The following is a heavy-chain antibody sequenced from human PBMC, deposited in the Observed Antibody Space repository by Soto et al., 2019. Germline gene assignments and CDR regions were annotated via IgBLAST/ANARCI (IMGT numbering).Heavy chain of an antibody. CDR1: GFNFGDYA. V-gene: IGHV3-9*01. CDR2: LNWNSVTP. J-gene: IGHJ4*02. Sequence: GGSLRLSCAASGFNFGDYAMHSVRQTPGQGLEWVSGLNWNSVTPGYGDSVKGRFSISRDNGKYALYLQMTSLRPGDTALYYCVKDISGAYSGPNYDAWGQGTLVTVSS. CDR3: VKDISGAYSGPNYDA. D-gene: IGHD1-26*01.